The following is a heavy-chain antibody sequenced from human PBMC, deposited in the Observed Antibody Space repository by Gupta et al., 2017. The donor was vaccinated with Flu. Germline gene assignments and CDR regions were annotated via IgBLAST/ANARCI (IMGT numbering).Heavy chain of an antibody. CDR2: IIPIFGTA. CDR1: GGTFSSYA. D-gene: IGHD5-12*01. CDR3: ERGYIVATSYYYYYGMDV. J-gene: IGHJ6*02. V-gene: IGHV1-69*01. Sequence: EVKKPGSSVKVSCKASGGTFSSYAISWVRQAPGQGLEWMGGIIPIFGTANYAQKFQGRVTITADESTSTADMELSSLRSEDTAVYDCERGYIVATSYYYYYGMDVGGQGTTVTVSS.